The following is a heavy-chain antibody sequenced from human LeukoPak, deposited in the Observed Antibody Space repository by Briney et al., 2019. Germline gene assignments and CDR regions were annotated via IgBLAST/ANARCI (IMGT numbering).Heavy chain of an antibody. D-gene: IGHD6-25*01. Sequence: ASVKVSCKTSGYTFTSFHINWVRQATGQGLQWMGWMNPYSGDRGYAQKFQGRVSITSDTSISTAYMELSSLRSDDTAVYFCARTTLFTASGYDYWGQGTLVTVSS. J-gene: IGHJ4*02. CDR2: MNPYSGDR. CDR1: GYTFTSFH. V-gene: IGHV1-8*03. CDR3: ARTTLFTASGYDY.